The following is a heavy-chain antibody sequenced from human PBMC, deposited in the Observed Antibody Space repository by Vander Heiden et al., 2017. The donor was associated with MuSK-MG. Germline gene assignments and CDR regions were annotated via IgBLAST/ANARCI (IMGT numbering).Heavy chain of an antibody. Sequence: EVQLVESGGGLVKPGGSLRLSCAASGFHFRNHSMTLVRQAPGKGLEWVSSISSRSDYIYYADSVKGRFTISRDNAKSSLSLQMNSLRAEDTAVYYCARTMFVSWSYGAVDAFDIWGQGSMVTVSS. D-gene: IGHD3-10*02. CDR1: GFHFRNHS. CDR2: ISSRSDYI. CDR3: ARTMFVSWSYGAVDAFDI. J-gene: IGHJ3*02. V-gene: IGHV3-21*01.